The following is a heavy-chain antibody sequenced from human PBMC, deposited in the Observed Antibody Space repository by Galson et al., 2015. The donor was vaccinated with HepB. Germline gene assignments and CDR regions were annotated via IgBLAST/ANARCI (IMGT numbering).Heavy chain of an antibody. CDR3: AKSIGDTAMVIDY. V-gene: IGHV3-30*18. Sequence: SLRLSCATSGFIFRNYGMHWVRQSPGKGLEWVAVISNDGSNKYYGDSVKGRITISRDNSRKTLFLQMSSLRTEDTAVYYCAKSIGDTAMVIDYWGQGTLVTVSS. CDR1: GFIFRNYG. J-gene: IGHJ4*02. D-gene: IGHD5-18*01. CDR2: ISNDGSNK.